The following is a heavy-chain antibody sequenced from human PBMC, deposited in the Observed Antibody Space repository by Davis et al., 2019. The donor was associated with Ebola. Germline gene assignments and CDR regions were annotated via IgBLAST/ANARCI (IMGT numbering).Heavy chain of an antibody. Sequence: GESLKISCAASGFTVSSNYMSWVRQAPGKGLEWVAVISYDGSNKYYADSVKGRFTISRDNSKNTLYLQMNSLRAEDTAVYYCARGDKLLSYGMDVWGKGTTVTVSS. CDR3: ARGDKLLSYGMDV. CDR2: ISYDGSNK. J-gene: IGHJ6*04. CDR1: GFTVSSNY. D-gene: IGHD2-15*01. V-gene: IGHV3-30*03.